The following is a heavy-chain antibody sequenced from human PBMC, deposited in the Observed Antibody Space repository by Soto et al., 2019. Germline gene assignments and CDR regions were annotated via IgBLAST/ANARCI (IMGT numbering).Heavy chain of an antibody. J-gene: IGHJ6*02. CDR3: ARDRTEEGMDV. V-gene: IGHV4-59*01. CDR2: IYYSGST. CDR1: GGSISSYY. Sequence: PSETLSLTCTVSGGSISSYYWSWIRQPPGKGLEWIGYIYYSGSTNYNPSLKSRVTISVDTSKNQFSLKLSSVTAADTAVYYCARDRTEEGMDVWGQGTTVTVSS.